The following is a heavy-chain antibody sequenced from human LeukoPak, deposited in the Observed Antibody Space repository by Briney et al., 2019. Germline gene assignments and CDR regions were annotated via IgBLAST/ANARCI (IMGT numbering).Heavy chain of an antibody. CDR3: AREVDVPSTSDGFDI. CDR2: IHHSGRT. V-gene: IGHV4-31*03. J-gene: IGHJ3*02. CDR1: GVSISSADY. Sequence: PSETLSLTCTVSGVSISSADYWSWIRQPPGKGLEWVGYIHHSGRTHYNPSHKSRATLSLDTSKNQFSLKLTSVTAADTAVYYCAREVDVPSTSDGFDIWGQGTVVTVSS. D-gene: IGHD2-15*01.